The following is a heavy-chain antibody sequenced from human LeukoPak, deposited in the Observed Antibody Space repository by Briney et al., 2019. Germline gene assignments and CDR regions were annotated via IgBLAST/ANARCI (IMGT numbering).Heavy chain of an antibody. Sequence: GGSLRLSCAASGFTFSSYAMHWVRQAPGKGLEWVAVISYNGSNKNYADSVKGRFTISRDNSKNTLYLQMNSLRAEDTTVYYCARGVRIAVAGYIDYWGQGTLVTVSS. V-gene: IGHV3-30*04. D-gene: IGHD6-19*01. CDR2: ISYNGSNK. CDR1: GFTFSSYA. J-gene: IGHJ4*02. CDR3: ARGVRIAVAGYIDY.